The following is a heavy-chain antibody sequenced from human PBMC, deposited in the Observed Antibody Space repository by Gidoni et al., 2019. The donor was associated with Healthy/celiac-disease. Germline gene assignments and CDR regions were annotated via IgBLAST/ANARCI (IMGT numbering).Heavy chain of an antibody. Sequence: LKISCKGSGYRFTSYWNGWVRQMPGKGLEWMGIIYPGDSDTRYSPSFQGQVTISADKSISTAYLQWSSLKASDTAMYYCARGGGYYDSSGRIDYWGQGTLVTVSS. D-gene: IGHD3-22*01. J-gene: IGHJ4*02. CDR2: IYPGDSDT. CDR1: GYRFTSYW. V-gene: IGHV5-51*01. CDR3: ARGGGYYDSSGRIDY.